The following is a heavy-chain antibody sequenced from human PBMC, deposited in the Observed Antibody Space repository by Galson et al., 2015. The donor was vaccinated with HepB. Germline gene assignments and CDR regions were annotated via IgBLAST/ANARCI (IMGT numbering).Heavy chain of an antibody. CDR1: GLTFSNYA. J-gene: IGHJ3*02. Sequence: SLRLSCAVSGLTFSNYAMSWVRQAPGKGLEWVSGSSGSGLGTYSADSVKGLFTISRDNSKSSLYLQVNSLRGEDTAVYYCARDLRAIDWGTFDIWCQGTMVTVS. CDR2: SSGSGLGT. CDR3: ARDLRAIDWGTFDI. D-gene: IGHD7-27*01. V-gene: IGHV3-23*01.